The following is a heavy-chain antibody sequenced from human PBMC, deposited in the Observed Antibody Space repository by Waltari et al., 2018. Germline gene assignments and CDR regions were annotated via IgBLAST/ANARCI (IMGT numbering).Heavy chain of an antibody. CDR3: ARDAPPSIAARPSWYFDL. Sequence: EVQLVESGGGLVQPGGSLRLSCAASGFTFSSYSMNWVRQAPGKGLEWVSYISSSSSTIYYADSVKGRFTISRDNAKNSLYLQMNSLRAEDTAVYYCARDAPPSIAARPSWYFDLWGRGTLVTVSS. J-gene: IGHJ2*01. D-gene: IGHD6-6*01. V-gene: IGHV3-48*01. CDR1: GFTFSSYS. CDR2: ISSSSSTI.